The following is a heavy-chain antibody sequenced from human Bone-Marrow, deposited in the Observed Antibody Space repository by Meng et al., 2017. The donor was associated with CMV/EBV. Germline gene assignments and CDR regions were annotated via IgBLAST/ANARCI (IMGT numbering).Heavy chain of an antibody. J-gene: IGHJ6*02. Sequence: QVQLQESGPGLVKPSGTLSLTCAVSGVSISGTSWWNCGRRAPGKGLEWIADVYQSGGTNYNPSLKSRAIISVDKSRNQFYLKLSSVTAADTAVYYCARGLGPFYCYGMDAWGQGTTVTVSS. CDR3: ARGLGPFYCYGMDA. CDR1: GVSISGTSW. CDR2: VYQSGGT. D-gene: IGHD2/OR15-2a*01. V-gene: IGHV4-4*02.